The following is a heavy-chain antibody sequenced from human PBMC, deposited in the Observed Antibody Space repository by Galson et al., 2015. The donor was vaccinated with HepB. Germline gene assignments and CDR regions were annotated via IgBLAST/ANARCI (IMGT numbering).Heavy chain of an antibody. CDR2: IVVRTSNT. Sequence: SVKVSCKASGFTFSDSTIHWVRQARGQRLEWIGRIVVRTSNTESASKFQERVTITRDTSTSTAYMELRSLTSEDTAIYYCAEGSDSPRSGPGADWGQGTLVIVSS. D-gene: IGHD3-10*01. V-gene: IGHV1-58*02. CDR1: GFTFSDST. CDR3: AEGSDSPRSGPGAD. J-gene: IGHJ4*02.